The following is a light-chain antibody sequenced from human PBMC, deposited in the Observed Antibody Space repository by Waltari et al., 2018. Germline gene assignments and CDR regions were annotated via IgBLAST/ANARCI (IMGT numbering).Light chain of an antibody. J-gene: IGLJ2*01. CDR2: GKN. Sequence: SSELTQDPAVSVALGQKVRSTCQGDSLRSYYASWYQQKPGQAPVLVIYGKNNRPSGIQDRFSGSSSGNTASLTITGAQAEDEADYYCNSRDSSGNHVVFGGGTKLTVL. CDR1: SLRSYY. CDR3: NSRDSSGNHVV. V-gene: IGLV3-19*01.